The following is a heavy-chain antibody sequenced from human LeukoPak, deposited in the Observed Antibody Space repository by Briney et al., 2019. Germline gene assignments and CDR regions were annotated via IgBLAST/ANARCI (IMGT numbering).Heavy chain of an antibody. CDR2: IYYSGST. Sequence: PSETLSLTCTVSGGSISSYYWSWIRQPPGKGLEWIGYIYYSGSTNYNPSLKSRVTISVDTSKNQFSLKLSSVTAADTAVYYCARTADTAMGYFDYWGQGTLVTVSS. CDR1: GGSISSYY. CDR3: ARTADTAMGYFDY. J-gene: IGHJ4*02. V-gene: IGHV4-59*01. D-gene: IGHD5-18*01.